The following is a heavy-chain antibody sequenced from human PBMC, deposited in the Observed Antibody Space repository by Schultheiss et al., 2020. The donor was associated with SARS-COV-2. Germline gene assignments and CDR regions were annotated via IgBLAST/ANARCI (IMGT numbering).Heavy chain of an antibody. CDR2: IYYSGST. V-gene: IGHV4-59*01. D-gene: IGHD5-18*01. CDR1: GGSISSYH. CDR3: ARRGYSYGLFDY. Sequence: SETLSLTCTVSGGSISSYHWSWIRQPAGKGLEWIGYIYYSGSTNYNPSLKSRVTISVDTSKNQFSLKLSSVTAADTAVYYCARRGYSYGLFDYWGQGTLVTVSS. J-gene: IGHJ4*02.